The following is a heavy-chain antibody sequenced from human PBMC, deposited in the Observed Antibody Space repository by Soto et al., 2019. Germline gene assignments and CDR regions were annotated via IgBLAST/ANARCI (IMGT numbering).Heavy chain of an antibody. CDR1: GYTFTSYG. V-gene: IGHV1-18*01. D-gene: IGHD3-10*01. CDR3: ARVYGSDSDYYYYGMDV. CDR2: ISAYNGNT. J-gene: IGHJ6*02. Sequence: QVQLVQSGAEVKKPGASVKVSCKASGYTFTSYGISWVRQAPGQGLEWMGWISAYNGNTNYAQKLQGRVTMTTDTSTSTAYMELRSLRSDDTAVYYSARVYGSDSDYYYYGMDVWGQGTTVTVSS.